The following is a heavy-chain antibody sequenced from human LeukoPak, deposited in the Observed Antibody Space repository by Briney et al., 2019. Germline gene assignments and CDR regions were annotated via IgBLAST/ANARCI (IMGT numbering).Heavy chain of an antibody. CDR2: INPNSVGT. J-gene: IGHJ4*02. Sequence: ASVKVSCKASGYTFTGYYMHWVRQAPGQGLEWMGLINPNSVGTNYAQKFQGRVTMTRDTSISTAYMELSSLTSDDTAVYYCARGGSSVRYTLDYWGQGTLVTVSS. CDR3: ARGGSSVRYTLDY. CDR1: GYTFTGYY. D-gene: IGHD6-19*01. V-gene: IGHV1-2*06.